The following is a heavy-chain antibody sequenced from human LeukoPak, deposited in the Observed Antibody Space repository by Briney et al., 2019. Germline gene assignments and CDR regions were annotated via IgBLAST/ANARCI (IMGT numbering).Heavy chain of an antibody. V-gene: IGHV3-11*06. J-gene: IGHJ3*01. CDR3: TRETAFDF. CDR1: GFTFSDYY. Sequence: PGGSLRLSCAASGFTFSDYYMSWIRQAPGKGLEWVSSISDNSNYIYYSDSVEGRFTISRDNAKNSLYLQMSSLRVEDTAVYYCTRETAFDFWGQGTAVSVSS. CDR2: ISDNSNYI.